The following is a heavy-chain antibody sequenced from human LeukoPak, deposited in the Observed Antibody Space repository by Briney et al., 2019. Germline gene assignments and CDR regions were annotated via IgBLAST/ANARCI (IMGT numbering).Heavy chain of an antibody. CDR2: TYHSGST. CDR3: AGPLWFGEEDYFDY. V-gene: IGHV4-38-2*02. CDR1: GYSISSGYY. D-gene: IGHD3-10*01. J-gene: IGHJ4*02. Sequence: PSETLSLTCTVSGYSISSGYYWGWIRQPPGKGLEWIGSTYHSGSTYYNPSLKSRVTISVDTSKNQFSLKLSSVTAADTAVYYCAGPLWFGEEDYFDYWGQGTLVTVSS.